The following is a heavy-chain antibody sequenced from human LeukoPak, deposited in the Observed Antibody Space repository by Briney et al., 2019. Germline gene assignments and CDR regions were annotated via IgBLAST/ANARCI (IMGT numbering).Heavy chain of an antibody. CDR1: GFTFSSYG. Sequence: GGSLRLSCAASGFTFSSYGMHWVRQAPGKGLGWVAFIRYDGSNKYYADSVKGRFTISRDNSKNTLYLQMNSLRAEDTAVYYCAKASRSYGSGSYISPFDYWGQGTLVTVSS. J-gene: IGHJ4*02. D-gene: IGHD3-10*01. V-gene: IGHV3-30*02. CDR2: IRYDGSNK. CDR3: AKASRSYGSGSYISPFDY.